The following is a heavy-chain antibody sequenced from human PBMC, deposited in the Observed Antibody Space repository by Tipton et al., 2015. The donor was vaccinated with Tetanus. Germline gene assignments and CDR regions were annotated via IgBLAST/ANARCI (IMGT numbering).Heavy chain of an antibody. CDR3: ARDSNFYSYSYKGMDV. CDR2: INHTGST. V-gene: IGHV4-34*01. J-gene: IGHJ6*02. CDR1: DGSFSAYY. Sequence: LRLSCDVYDGSFSAYYWTWIRQPPGKGLEWIGEINHTGSTNYNPSLRRRVTISIGTSNNQFSLKLNSVTAADSAVYYCARDSNFYSYSYKGMDVWGQGTTVTVSS. D-gene: IGHD4-11*01.